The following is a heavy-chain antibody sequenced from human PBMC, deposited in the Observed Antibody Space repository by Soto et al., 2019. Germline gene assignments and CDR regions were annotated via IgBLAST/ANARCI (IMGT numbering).Heavy chain of an antibody. CDR1: GGTFSSYS. Sequence: SVKVSCKASGGTFSSYSISWVLQAPGQGLEWMGGIIPIFGTANYARKFQGRVTITADESTSTAYMELSSLRSEDTAVYYCARVGDYDYGDYPSYNWFDPWGQGTLVTVSS. D-gene: IGHD4-17*01. V-gene: IGHV1-69*13. J-gene: IGHJ5*02. CDR3: ARVGDYDYGDYPSYNWFDP. CDR2: IIPIFGTA.